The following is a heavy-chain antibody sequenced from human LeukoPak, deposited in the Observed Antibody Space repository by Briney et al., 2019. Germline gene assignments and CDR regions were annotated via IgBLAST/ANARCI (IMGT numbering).Heavy chain of an antibody. Sequence: PGGALRLSCVASGFTLSSYEMKWVRQAPGKGLEWVSYISSSGRTIYYADSVKGRVTISRDNAKNSLYLQMNGLRAEDTAVYYCARGLVAYSYGFPRSNFDFWGQGTRVTVSS. CDR2: ISSSGRTI. J-gene: IGHJ4*02. CDR1: GFTLSSYE. CDR3: ARGLVAYSYGFPRSNFDF. D-gene: IGHD5-18*01. V-gene: IGHV3-48*03.